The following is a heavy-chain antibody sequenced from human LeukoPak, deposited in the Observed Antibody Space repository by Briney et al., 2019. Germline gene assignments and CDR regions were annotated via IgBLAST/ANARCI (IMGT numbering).Heavy chain of an antibody. CDR1: GFTVSSND. Sequence: PGGSLRLSCAAPGFTVSSNDMSWVRQAPGKGLEWVSILYGGGNTYYADSVKGRFTISRDNSKNTLYLQMNSLRAEDTAMYYCARERDNSGPFDYWGQGTLVTVSS. CDR3: ARERDNSGPFDY. V-gene: IGHV3-53*01. CDR2: LYGGGNT. D-gene: IGHD7-27*01. J-gene: IGHJ4*02.